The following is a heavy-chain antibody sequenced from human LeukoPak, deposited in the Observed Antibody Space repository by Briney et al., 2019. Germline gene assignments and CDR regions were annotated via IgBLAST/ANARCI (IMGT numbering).Heavy chain of an antibody. Sequence: ASVKVSCKVSGYTLTELSMHWVRQAPGKGLEWMGGFDPEDGETIYAQKFQGRVTMTEDTSTDTAYMELSSLRSEDAAVYYCATRPPSGSPPYGRDVWGKGPTVPVSS. V-gene: IGHV1-24*01. J-gene: IGHJ6*04. CDR1: GYTLTELS. D-gene: IGHD5-12*01. CDR3: ATRPPSGSPPYGRDV. CDR2: FDPEDGET.